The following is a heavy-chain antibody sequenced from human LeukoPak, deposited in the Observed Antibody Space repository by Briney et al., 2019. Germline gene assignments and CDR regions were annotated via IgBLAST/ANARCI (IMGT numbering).Heavy chain of an antibody. V-gene: IGHV3-43*01. J-gene: IGHJ4*02. CDR2: AGWAGGTT. Sequence: GGSLRLSCATSGFNFHRYTIHWVRHAPGKGLEWVSLAGWAGGTTYYSDSVRGRFTISRDSGRNSVYLQMNSLTTDDTAFYFCAKELDTMFFDYWGQGALVTVSS. CDR3: AKELDTMFFDY. CDR1: GFNFHRYT. D-gene: IGHD3-10*02.